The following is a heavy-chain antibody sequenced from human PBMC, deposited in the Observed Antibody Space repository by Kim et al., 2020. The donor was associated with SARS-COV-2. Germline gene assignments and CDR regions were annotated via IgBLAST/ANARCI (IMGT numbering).Heavy chain of an antibody. CDR3: ARPGYSSGWYSPKIGWFDP. J-gene: IGHJ5*02. Sequence: GGSLRLSCAASGFTFSSYAMSWVRQAPGKGLEWVSAISGSGGSTYYADSVKGRFTISRDNSKNTLYLQMNSLRAEDTAVYYCARPGYSSGWYSPKIGWFDPWGQGTLVTVSS. D-gene: IGHD6-19*01. CDR1: GFTFSSYA. CDR2: ISGSGGST. V-gene: IGHV3-23*01.